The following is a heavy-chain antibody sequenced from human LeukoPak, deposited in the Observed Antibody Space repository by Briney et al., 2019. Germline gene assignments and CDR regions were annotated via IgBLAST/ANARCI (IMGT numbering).Heavy chain of an antibody. CDR2: ISGGGGST. Sequence: GGSLRLSCAASGYTFSSYGMNWVRQAPGKGLEWVSTISGGGGSTYFADSVKGRFTISRDNSKNTLYLQMNSLRAEDTAVYYCAKGKGTLVAGYYFDYWGQGTLVTVSS. D-gene: IGHD6-6*01. CDR1: GYTFSSYG. J-gene: IGHJ4*02. V-gene: IGHV3-23*01. CDR3: AKGKGTLVAGYYFDY.